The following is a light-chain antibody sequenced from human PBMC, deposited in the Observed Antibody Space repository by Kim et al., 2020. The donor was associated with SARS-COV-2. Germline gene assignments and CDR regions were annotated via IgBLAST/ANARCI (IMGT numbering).Light chain of an antibody. CDR3: QQYFITPLT. CDR2: WAS. V-gene: IGKV4-1*01. J-gene: IGKJ4*01. Sequence: ATINCKSSQSVLYSSNNKDYVAWYQQKPGQPPKLLIYWASTRESGVPARFSGSASGTDLTLTISSLQAEDVAVYYCQQYFITPLTFGGGTKVDIK. CDR1: QSVLYSSNNKDY.